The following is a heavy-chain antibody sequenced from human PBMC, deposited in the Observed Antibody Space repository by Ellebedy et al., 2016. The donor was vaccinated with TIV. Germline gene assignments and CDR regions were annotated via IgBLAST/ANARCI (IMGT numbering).Heavy chain of an antibody. CDR2: ISPKTGGT. Sequence: ASVKVSCKASGGTLTVAYIHWVRRAPGQGLEYMGWISPKTGGTSYTQNFQGRVTMTRDTSVATANMEMKRLTSDDTAVYYCATDKDGSGRYLESWGQGTLVTVSS. J-gene: IGHJ4*02. V-gene: IGHV1-2*02. CDR1: GGTLTVAY. CDR3: ATDKDGSGRYLES. D-gene: IGHD3-10*01.